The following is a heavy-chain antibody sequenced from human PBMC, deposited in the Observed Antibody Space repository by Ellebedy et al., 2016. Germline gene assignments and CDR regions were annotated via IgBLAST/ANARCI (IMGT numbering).Heavy chain of an antibody. CDR3: AREAYCGGDCYSSLPWYFDL. D-gene: IGHD2-21*02. V-gene: IGHV1-69*04. Sequence: ASVKVSCKASGYTFTSYGISWVRQAPGQGLEWMGRIIPILGIANYAQKFQGRVTITADKSTSTAYMELSSLRSEDTAVYYCAREAYCGGDCYSSLPWYFDLWGRGTLVTVSS. CDR1: GYTFTSYG. J-gene: IGHJ2*01. CDR2: IIPILGIA.